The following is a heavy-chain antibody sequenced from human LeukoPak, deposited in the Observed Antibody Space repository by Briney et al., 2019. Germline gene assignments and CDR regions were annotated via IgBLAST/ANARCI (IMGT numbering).Heavy chain of an antibody. V-gene: IGHV4-59*12. D-gene: IGHD6-6*01. CDR1: GGSISSYY. J-gene: IGHJ4*02. CDR3: AREDGSSSVSRFGY. Sequence: PSETLSLTCTVSGGSISSYYWSWIRQPPGKGLEWIGYIYYSGSTNYNPSLKSRVTISVDTSKNQFSLKLSSVTAADTAVYYCAREDGSSSVSRFGYWGQGTLVTVSS. CDR2: IYYSGST.